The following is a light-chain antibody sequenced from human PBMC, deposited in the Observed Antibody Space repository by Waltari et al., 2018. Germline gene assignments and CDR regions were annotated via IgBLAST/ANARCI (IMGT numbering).Light chain of an antibody. Sequence: IQMTQSPPTLSASVGDRVTMTSRASPIVSRWLAWYQQKPGKAPKLLIYKTSTLESGVPSRFSGSGSGTEFSLTISSLQPDDFATYYCQHYSTYSWTFGQGTKLEIK. CDR1: PIVSRW. V-gene: IGKV1-5*03. CDR3: QHYSTYSWT. J-gene: IGKJ1*01. CDR2: KTS.